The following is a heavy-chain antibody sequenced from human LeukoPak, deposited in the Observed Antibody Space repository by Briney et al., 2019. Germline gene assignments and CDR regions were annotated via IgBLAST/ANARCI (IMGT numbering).Heavy chain of an antibody. V-gene: IGHV5-51*01. CDR2: IYPVDAET. Sequence: GEPLKTSCKALGYPFTSYWISGAGPLPGKGLEWMGIIYPVDAETTTSPSFQGQATSSADKSRRPGFLKWSSLQASDTTMYYCVRHAERGLWFSPWGQGTLVTVSS. CDR1: GYPFTSYW. D-gene: IGHD3/OR15-3a*01. J-gene: IGHJ5*02. CDR3: VRHAERGLWFSP.